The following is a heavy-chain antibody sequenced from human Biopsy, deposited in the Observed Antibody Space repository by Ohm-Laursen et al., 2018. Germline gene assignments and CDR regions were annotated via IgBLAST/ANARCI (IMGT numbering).Heavy chain of an antibody. D-gene: IGHD1-26*01. CDR2: IYYSGGT. V-gene: IGHV4-59*01. CDR1: GGDINNYY. J-gene: IGHJ3*02. CDR3: ARVEAGTYDALDI. Sequence: SETLSLTCNVSGGDINNYYWSWIRQPAGKGLEWIGYIYYSGGTKYNPSLASRVTFSVDMSKSQFSLKLYSVTAVDTAVYYCARVEAGTYDALDIWGQGTLVAVSA.